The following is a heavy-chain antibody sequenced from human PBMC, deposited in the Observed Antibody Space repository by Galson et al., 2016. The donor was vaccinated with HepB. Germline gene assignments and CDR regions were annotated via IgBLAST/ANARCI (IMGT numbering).Heavy chain of an antibody. CDR2: MFYSGST. CDR1: GDSISSSRTY. J-gene: IGHJ3*02. CDR3: TRGRGVIITYAFDI. Sequence: TLSLTCTVSGDSISSSRTYWGWIRQPPGKGLEWIGSMFYSGSTYYNLSLKSRITMSVDTSKNQFSLKLTSVTAADTAVYYCTRGRGVIITYAFDIWGQGTMVTVSS. V-gene: IGHV4-39*01. D-gene: IGHD3-10*01.